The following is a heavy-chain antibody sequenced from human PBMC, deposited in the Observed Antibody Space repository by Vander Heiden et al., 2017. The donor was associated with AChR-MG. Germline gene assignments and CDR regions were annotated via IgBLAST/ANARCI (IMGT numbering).Heavy chain of an antibody. Sequence: QVQLAYSGGSMVKHGGSLRLSCATPAFPFSDYYMSWIRQAPGKGLEWVSYISSSGSTIYYADSVKGRFTISRDNAKKSLYLQMNSMRAEDTAVYYCARATQAGYYFDYWGQGTMVTVSS. D-gene: IGHD3-10*01. V-gene: IGHV3-11*01. CDR3: ARATQAGYYFDY. CDR2: ISSSGSTI. CDR1: AFPFSDYY. J-gene: IGHJ4*02.